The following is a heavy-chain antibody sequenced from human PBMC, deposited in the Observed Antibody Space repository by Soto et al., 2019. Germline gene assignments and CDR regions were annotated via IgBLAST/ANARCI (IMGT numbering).Heavy chain of an antibody. CDR1: GFIFSHAW. J-gene: IGHJ5*02. D-gene: IGHD2-21*01. V-gene: IGHV3-15*07. Sequence: EVQLVESGGDLVKPGGSLRLSCAASGFIFSHAWFHWVRQPPGKGLELVGRVKNNGGATDYAASVKGRFTISRDDSKDTVYLQMGSLSTEDTAIYYCAADLGPAYDSNNWFDPWGQGTLVTVSS. CDR3: AADLGPAYDSNNWFDP. CDR2: VKNNGGAT.